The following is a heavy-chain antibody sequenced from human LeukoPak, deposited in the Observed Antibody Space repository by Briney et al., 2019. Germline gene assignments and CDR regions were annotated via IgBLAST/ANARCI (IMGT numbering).Heavy chain of an antibody. V-gene: IGHV3-30*04. D-gene: IGHD2-2*01. CDR3: AKDLYCSSTSCYMDV. CDR2: ISFDGSDK. J-gene: IGHJ6*03. Sequence: PGRSLRLSCAASGFTFRDYAMHWVRQAPGKGLERVAVISFDGSDKYYADSVRGRFTISRDNSNNTPYLQMNSLRAEDTAVYYCAKDLYCSSTSCYMDVWGKGTTVTVSS. CDR1: GFTFRDYA.